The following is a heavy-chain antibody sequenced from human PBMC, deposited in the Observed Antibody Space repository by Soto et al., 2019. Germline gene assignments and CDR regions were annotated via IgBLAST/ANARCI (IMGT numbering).Heavy chain of an antibody. CDR3: ARGITGTVTYYYGLDV. CDR1: GGTFSSYA. J-gene: IGHJ6*02. Sequence: QVQLVQSGAEVKKPGSSMKVSCKASGGTFSSYAISWVRQAPGQGLEWMGGIIPLFGTADYAQKFHGRVTITADESTSTAYMELSSLRSEDTAVYYCARGITGTVTYYYGLDVWGQGTTVTVSS. V-gene: IGHV1-69*12. CDR2: IIPLFGTA. D-gene: IGHD1-20*01.